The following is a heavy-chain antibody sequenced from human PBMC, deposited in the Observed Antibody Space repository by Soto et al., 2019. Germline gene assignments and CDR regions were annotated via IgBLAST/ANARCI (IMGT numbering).Heavy chain of an antibody. D-gene: IGHD4-17*01. CDR1: GFTFSSYA. J-gene: IGHJ4*02. CDR3: AKAHLPRDYGDYYFDY. V-gene: IGHV3-23*01. Sequence: PGGSLRLSCAASGFTFSSYAMSWVRQAPGKGLEWVSAISGSGGSTYYADSVKGRFTISRDNSKNTLYLQMNSLRAEDTAVYYCAKAHLPRDYGDYYFDYWGQGTLVTVSS. CDR2: ISGSGGST.